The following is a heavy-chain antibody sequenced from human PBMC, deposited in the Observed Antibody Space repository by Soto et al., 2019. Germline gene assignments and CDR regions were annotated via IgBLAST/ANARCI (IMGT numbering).Heavy chain of an antibody. D-gene: IGHD1-1*01. CDR3: AIGRYGDY. V-gene: IGHV1-18*01. CDR2: ISAHNGNT. Sequence: QVHLVQSGAEVKKPGASVKVSCKGSGYAFTTYGITWVRQAPGQGLEWMGWISAHNGNTNYAQKLQGRVTVTRDTSTSTAYMELRRPRSDDTAVYSWAIGRYGDYWGQGALVTVSS. CDR1: GYAFTTYG. J-gene: IGHJ4*02.